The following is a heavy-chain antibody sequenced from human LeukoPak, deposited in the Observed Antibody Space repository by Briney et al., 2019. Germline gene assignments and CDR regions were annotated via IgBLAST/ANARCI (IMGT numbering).Heavy chain of an antibody. V-gene: IGHV3-23*01. CDR3: AKDDGGSPPDAFDI. D-gene: IGHD3-10*01. Sequence: GGSLRLSCTASGFTFGDYGMSWVRQAPGKGLEWVSTISYRGGSTYYADSVKGRFAISRDSSKNTLYLQMNGLRGEDTAVYYCAKDDGGSPPDAFDIWGLGTMVTVSS. J-gene: IGHJ3*02. CDR1: GFTFGDYG. CDR2: ISYRGGST.